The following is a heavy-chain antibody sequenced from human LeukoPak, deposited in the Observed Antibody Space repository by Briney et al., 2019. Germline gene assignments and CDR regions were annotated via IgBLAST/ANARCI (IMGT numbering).Heavy chain of an antibody. J-gene: IGHJ3*02. Sequence: GGSLRLSCAASGSTFDDYGMSWVRQAPGKGLEWVSGINWNGGSTGYADSVKGRFTISRDNVKNSLYLQMNSLRAEDTALYHCARSSYSSGFNDAFDIWGQGTMVTVSS. CDR1: GSTFDDYG. V-gene: IGHV3-20*01. D-gene: IGHD6-19*01. CDR2: INWNGGST. CDR3: ARSSYSSGFNDAFDI.